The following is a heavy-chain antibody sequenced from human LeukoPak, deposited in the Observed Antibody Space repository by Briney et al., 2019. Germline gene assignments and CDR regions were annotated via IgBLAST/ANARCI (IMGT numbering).Heavy chain of an antibody. CDR1: GVTFSSHW. V-gene: IGHV3-7*03. CDR3: AKGGVAGTGYFDY. J-gene: IGHJ4*02. D-gene: IGHD6-19*01. CDR2: IKQDGSER. Sequence: GGSLRLSCVVSGVTFSSHWMSWVRQAPGKGLEWVANIKQDGSERYYVDSVKGRFTISRDNAKNSVFLQMNSLRAEDTAVYYCAKGGVAGTGYFDYWGQGTLVTVSS.